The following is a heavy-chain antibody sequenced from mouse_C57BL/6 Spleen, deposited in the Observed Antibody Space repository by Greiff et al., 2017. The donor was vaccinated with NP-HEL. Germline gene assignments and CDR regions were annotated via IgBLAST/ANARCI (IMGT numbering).Heavy chain of an antibody. CDR3: AREERYYFDY. J-gene: IGHJ2*01. CDR1: GFTFSSYA. Sequence: EVMLVESGGGLVKPGGSLKLSCAASGFTFSSYAMSWVRQTPEKRLEWVATISDGGSYTYYPDNVKGRFTISRDNAKNNLYLQMGHLKSEDTTMYYCAREERYYFDYWGQGTTLTVSS. V-gene: IGHV5-4*01. CDR2: ISDGGSYT.